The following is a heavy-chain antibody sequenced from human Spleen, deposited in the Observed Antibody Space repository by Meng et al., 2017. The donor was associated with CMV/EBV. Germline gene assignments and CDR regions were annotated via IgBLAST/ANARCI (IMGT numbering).Heavy chain of an antibody. CDR2: IRSKAYGGTS. J-gene: IGHJ4*02. D-gene: IGHD2-15*01. V-gene: IGHV3-49*04. CDR1: GFKFGDFA. Sequence: GGSLRLSCTASGFKFGDFALGWVRQASGKGLEWVGFIRSKAYGGTSEYAASVKGRFTISRDDSKNSMYLQMNSLKTEDTAVYYCVRSNLYCSGGTCKGFFDYWGQGTLVTVSS. CDR3: VRSNLYCSGGTCKGFFDY.